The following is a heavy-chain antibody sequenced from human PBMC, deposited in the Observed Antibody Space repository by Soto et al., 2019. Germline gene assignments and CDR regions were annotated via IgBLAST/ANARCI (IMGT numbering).Heavy chain of an antibody. CDR3: ARIGDGYNEPFDY. Sequence: QVQLQQWGAGLLKPSETLSLTCAVYGGSFSGYYWSWIRQPPGKGLEWIGEINHSGSTNYNPSLKSRVTISVDTSKNQFSLKLSYVTAADTAVYYCARIGDGYNEPFDYWGQGTLVTVSS. CDR1: GGSFSGYY. V-gene: IGHV4-34*01. J-gene: IGHJ4*02. CDR2: INHSGST. D-gene: IGHD5-12*01.